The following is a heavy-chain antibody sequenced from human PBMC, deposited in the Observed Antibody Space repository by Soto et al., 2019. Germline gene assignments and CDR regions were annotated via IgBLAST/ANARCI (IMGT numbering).Heavy chain of an antibody. D-gene: IGHD6-25*01. CDR2: INNDGGTI. Sequence: PRGSLRLSCVASGFAFGDYSMNWIRQSPRKGLEWLSYINNDGGTIYYADSVRGRFTVSRDNAKHSLFLQMTALRAEDSAMYFCARVEFGYHSHLTYWGRGALVTVSS. CDR1: GFAFGDYS. CDR3: ARVEFGYHSHLTY. V-gene: IGHV3-11*01. J-gene: IGHJ4*02.